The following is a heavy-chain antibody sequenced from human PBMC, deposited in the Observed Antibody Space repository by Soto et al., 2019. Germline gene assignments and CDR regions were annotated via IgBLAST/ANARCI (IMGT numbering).Heavy chain of an antibody. CDR1: NFSVLTSIYY. Sequence: LSLTCTVSNFSVLTSIYYWAWIRQPPGKGLEWVGTVYYTGTTYYNPSLQSRVTISIDTSKNQFSLNLNSVTAADTAVYYCARNWNLALVPAAYFDSWGQGTLVTV. CDR3: ARNWNLALVPAAYFDS. D-gene: IGHD2-2*01. V-gene: IGHV4-39*01. CDR2: VYYTGTT. J-gene: IGHJ4*02.